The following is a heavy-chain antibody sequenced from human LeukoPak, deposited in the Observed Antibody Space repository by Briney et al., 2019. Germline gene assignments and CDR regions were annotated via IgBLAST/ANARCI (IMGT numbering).Heavy chain of an antibody. V-gene: IGHV4-59*01. CDR1: GGSISSYY. D-gene: IGHD4-17*01. Sequence: SQTLSLTCTVSGGSISSYYWSWIRQPPGKGLEWSGYIYYSGSTNYNPSLKSRVTISVDTSTNQFSLKLSSVTAADTAVYYCASVKPQLYGKYAFDIWGQGTMVTVSS. CDR3: ASVKPQLYGKYAFDI. CDR2: IYYSGST. J-gene: IGHJ3*02.